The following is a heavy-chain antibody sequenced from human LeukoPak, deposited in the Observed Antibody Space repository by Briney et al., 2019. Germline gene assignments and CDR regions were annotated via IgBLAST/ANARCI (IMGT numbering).Heavy chain of an antibody. J-gene: IGHJ4*02. D-gene: IGHD3-16*01. Sequence: GASVKVSCKASGYTFTGYFMHWVRQAPGQGLEWMGIIDPSGGSPTYAQEFQGRFTMTTDTSTNTLYMELRSLRSEDTAVYYCAREFSGGYFDYRGQGTLVTVSS. CDR2: IDPSGGSP. CDR3: AREFSGGYFDY. V-gene: IGHV1-46*01. CDR1: GYTFTGYF.